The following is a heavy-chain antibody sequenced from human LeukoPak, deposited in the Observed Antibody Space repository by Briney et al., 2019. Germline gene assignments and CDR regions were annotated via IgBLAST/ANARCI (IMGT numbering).Heavy chain of an antibody. J-gene: IGHJ4*02. CDR2: ISSSSSYT. CDR1: GFTFSNYD. D-gene: IGHD3-10*01. CDR3: ARDVYYGSASYFFDY. Sequence: GGSLRLSCAASGFTFSNYDMAWIRQAPGKGLEWVSYISSSSSYTNYADSVKGRFTISRDNAENSLYLQMNSLRAEDTAVYYCARDVYYGSASYFFDYWGEGTLVTVSS. V-gene: IGHV3-11*05.